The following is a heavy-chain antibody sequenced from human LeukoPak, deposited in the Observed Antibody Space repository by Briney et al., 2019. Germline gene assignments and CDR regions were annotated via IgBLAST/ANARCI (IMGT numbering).Heavy chain of an antibody. J-gene: IGHJ4*02. CDR2: INHSGST. V-gene: IGHV4-34*01. CDR3: ARGGGSGSYGIDY. D-gene: IGHD3-10*01. CDR1: GGSFSGYY. Sequence: MSSETLSLTCAVYGGSFSGYYWSWIRQPPGKGLEWIGEINHSGSTNYNPSLKSRVTISVDTSKNQFSLKLSSVTAADTAVYYCARGGGSGSYGIDYRGQGTLVTVSS.